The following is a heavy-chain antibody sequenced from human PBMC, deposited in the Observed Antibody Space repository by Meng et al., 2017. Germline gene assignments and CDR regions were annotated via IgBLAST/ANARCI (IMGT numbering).Heavy chain of an antibody. J-gene: IGHJ4*02. CDR3: ARDLSGSGTFDY. Sequence: VQLVQSGSEVKKPGSSVKVPCKASGGTFSSYTISWLRQAPGQGLEWMGRIIPILGIANYAKKFQGRVTITADKSTSTAYMELSSLRSEDTAVYYCARDLSGSGTFDYWGQGTLVTVSS. D-gene: IGHD3-10*01. CDR1: GGTFSSYT. CDR2: IIPILGIA. V-gene: IGHV1-69*08.